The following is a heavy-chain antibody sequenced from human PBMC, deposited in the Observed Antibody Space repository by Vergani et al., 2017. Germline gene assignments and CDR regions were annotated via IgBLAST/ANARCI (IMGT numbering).Heavy chain of an antibody. CDR2: IIPVLGKT. CDR1: GGTFSSYA. Sequence: QVQLVQSGAEVKKPGSSVKVSCKASGGTFSSYAISWVRQAPGQGLEWMGGIIPVLGKTKYAQDFQGRLTITADTSTSTAYMELTSLRSQDTAVYYCAKDPRGYGGDPKDYYYGMDVWGQGTTVTVSS. V-gene: IGHV1-69*04. J-gene: IGHJ6*02. D-gene: IGHD2-21*02. CDR3: AKDPRGYGGDPKDYYYGMDV.